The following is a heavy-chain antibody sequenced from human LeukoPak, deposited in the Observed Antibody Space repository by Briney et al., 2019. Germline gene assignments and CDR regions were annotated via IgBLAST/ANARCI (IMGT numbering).Heavy chain of an antibody. CDR2: INHSGST. V-gene: IGHV4-34*01. D-gene: IGHD3-10*02. J-gene: IGHJ3*01. CDR1: GGSFSGYY. Sequence: SETLSLTCALDGGSFSGYYWSWIRQPPGKGLEWIGEINHSGSTNYKPSLKSRVTMSLDTSKNQFSLKLNSVTAADTAVYYCARVVHDWGQGTMVTVSS. CDR3: ARVVHD.